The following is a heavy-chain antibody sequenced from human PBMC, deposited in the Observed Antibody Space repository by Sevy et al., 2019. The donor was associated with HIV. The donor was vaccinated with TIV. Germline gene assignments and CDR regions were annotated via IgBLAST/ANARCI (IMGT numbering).Heavy chain of an antibody. J-gene: IGHJ3*02. V-gene: IGHV4-59*08. CDR3: ARRNDSAI. Sequence: SETLSLTCTVSGGSIDSDHWNWIRQPPGKGLEWIGYVYYTGGTNYNPSLKNRVTISVDRTKNQFSLKLTSVTAADTAVYYCARRNDSAIWGQGTMVTVSS. CDR2: VYYTGGT. D-gene: IGHD2-21*02. CDR1: GGSIDSDH.